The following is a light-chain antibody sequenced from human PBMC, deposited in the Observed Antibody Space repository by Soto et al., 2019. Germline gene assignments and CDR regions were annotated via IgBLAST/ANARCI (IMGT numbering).Light chain of an antibody. V-gene: IGLV1-40*01. CDR2: GNS. CDR1: SSNIGAGYD. J-gene: IGLJ3*02. Sequence: QSVLTQPPSVSWAPGQRVTISCTGSSSNIGAGYDVHWYQQLPGTAPKLLIYGNSNRPSGVPDRFSGSKSGTSASLAITGLQAEDEADYYCQSYDSSLSGWVFGGGTTLTVL. CDR3: QSYDSSLSGWV.